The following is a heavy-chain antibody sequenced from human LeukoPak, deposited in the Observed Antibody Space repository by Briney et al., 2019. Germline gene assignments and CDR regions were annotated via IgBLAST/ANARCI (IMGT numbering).Heavy chain of an antibody. D-gene: IGHD3-22*01. V-gene: IGHV3-21*01. CDR1: GFTFSSYA. Sequence: GGSLRLSCAASGFTFSSYAMSWVRQAPGKGLEWVSSISSSSSYIYYADSVKGRFTISRDNAKNSLYLQMNSLRAEDTAVYYCARDGSPITMIVNSGAFDIWGQGTMVTVSS. J-gene: IGHJ3*02. CDR2: ISSSSSYI. CDR3: ARDGSPITMIVNSGAFDI.